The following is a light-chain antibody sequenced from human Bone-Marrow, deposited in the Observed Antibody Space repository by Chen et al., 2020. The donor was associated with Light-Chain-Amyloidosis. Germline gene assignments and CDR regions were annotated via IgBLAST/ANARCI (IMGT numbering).Light chain of an antibody. J-gene: IGLJ3*02. CDR3: QTWGAGIQV. CDR1: SEHTVYS. V-gene: IGLV4-69*01. CDR2: LNSDGSH. Sequence: QLVVTQSPSASASLGASVKLTCTLSSEHTVYSIAWHQQQPGKGPRFLMKLNSDGSHIQGDGIPDRFSGSSFGAERYLTISSLQSEDEADYYCQTWGAGIQVFGGGTKLTAL.